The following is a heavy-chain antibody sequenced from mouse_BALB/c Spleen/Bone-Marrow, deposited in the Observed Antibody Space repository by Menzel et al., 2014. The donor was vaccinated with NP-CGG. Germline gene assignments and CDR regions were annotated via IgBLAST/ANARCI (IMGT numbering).Heavy chain of an antibody. Sequence: EVQLQHSGAELVKPGASVKLSCTASGFNVKDTYIHWVKQRPEQGLEWIGRIDPANGNTKYDPKFQGKATITADTSSNTAYLQLSGLTSEDTAVYYCASYVYGYYFDYWGQGTTLTVSS. V-gene: IGHV14-3*02. D-gene: IGHD2-2*01. CDR2: IDPANGNT. J-gene: IGHJ2*01. CDR1: GFNVKDTY. CDR3: ASYVYGYYFDY.